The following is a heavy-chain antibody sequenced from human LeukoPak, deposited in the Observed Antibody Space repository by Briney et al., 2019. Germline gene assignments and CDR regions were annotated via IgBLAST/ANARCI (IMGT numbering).Heavy chain of an antibody. CDR1: GGSISSSSYY. CDR3: ARLSGYSYGLFDY. D-gene: IGHD5-18*01. CDR2: IYYSGST. J-gene: IGHJ4*02. V-gene: IGHV4-39*01. Sequence: SETLSLTCTVSGGSISSSSYYWGWIRQPPGKGLEWIGSIYYSGSTYYNPSLKSRVTISVDTSKNQFSLKLSSVTAADTAVSYRARLSGYSYGLFDYWGQGTLVTVSS.